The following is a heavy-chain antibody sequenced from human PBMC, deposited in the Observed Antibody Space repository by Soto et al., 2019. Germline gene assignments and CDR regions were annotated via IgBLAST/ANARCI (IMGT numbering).Heavy chain of an antibody. CDR3: ARGEVTIFGVVSNWFDP. D-gene: IGHD3-3*01. V-gene: IGHV4-34*01. Sequence: SETLSLACAVYGGSFSGYYWSWIRQPPGKGLGWIGEINHSGSTNYNPSLKSRVTISVDTSKNQFSLKLSSVTAADTAVYYCARGEVTIFGVVSNWFDPWGQGTLVTVSS. CDR2: INHSGST. CDR1: GGSFSGYY. J-gene: IGHJ5*02.